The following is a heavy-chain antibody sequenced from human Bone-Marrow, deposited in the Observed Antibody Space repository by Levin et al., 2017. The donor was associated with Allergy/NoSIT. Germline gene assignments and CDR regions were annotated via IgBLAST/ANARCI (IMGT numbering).Heavy chain of an antibody. J-gene: IGHJ4*02. CDR1: GFTFSSYG. CDR2: TTYDGSNK. CDR3: AKDRRVVVIQYYFDY. Sequence: LSLTCAASGFTFSSYGMHWVRQAPGRGLEWVAVTTYDGSNKYYADSVKGRFTISRDDSKNTLYLQMNSLRAEDTAVYYCAKDRRVVVIQYYFDYWGQGTLVTVSS. D-gene: IGHD3-22*01. V-gene: IGHV3-30*18.